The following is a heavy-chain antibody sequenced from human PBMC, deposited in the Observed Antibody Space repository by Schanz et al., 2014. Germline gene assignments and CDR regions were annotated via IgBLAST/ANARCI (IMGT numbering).Heavy chain of an antibody. D-gene: IGHD6-19*01. CDR1: GFTFETYL. V-gene: IGHV3-7*01. J-gene: IGHJ4*02. CDR3: VSAAGWKWLAPTARNYFDF. Sequence: VQVAESGGGLVLPGGSLRLSCDASGFTFETYLMAWVRQAPGKGLEWVASINADGSETNYLDSVKGRFTVSRDNSKKSVDLQMDSLSAEDTAVYFCVSAAGWKWLAPTARNYFDFWGQGTLVTVSS. CDR2: INADGSET.